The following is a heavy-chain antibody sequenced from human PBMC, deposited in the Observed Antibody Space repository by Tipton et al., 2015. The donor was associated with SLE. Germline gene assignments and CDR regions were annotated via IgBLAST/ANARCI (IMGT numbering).Heavy chain of an antibody. CDR1: GDSISSSSYY. Sequence: TLSLTCIVSGDSISSSSYYWGWIRQPPGKELEWVGTVYYTGNTFYNPSLKSRVTISVDTSKNQFSLKLRSVTAADTAVYYCARSSRYCSSTSCSYFDYWGQGSLVTVSS. CDR2: VYYTGNT. J-gene: IGHJ4*02. D-gene: IGHD2-2*01. V-gene: IGHV4-39*07. CDR3: ARSSRYCSSTSCSYFDY.